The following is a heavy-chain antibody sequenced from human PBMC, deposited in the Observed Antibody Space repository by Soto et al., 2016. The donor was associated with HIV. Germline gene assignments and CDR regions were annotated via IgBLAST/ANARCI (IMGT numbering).Heavy chain of an antibody. CDR2: ISSSGGYT. CDR1: GFTFSDYY. D-gene: IGHD2-2*01. Sequence: QVQLVESGGGVVRPGGSLRLFCTASGFTFSDYYINWIRQAPGKGLEWVSYISSSGGYTKYADSVKGRFTISRGNAKNSLYLQMNNLRVEDTATYYCARDRRNIVIAFGYGMDVWGQGTTVTVSS. J-gene: IGHJ6*02. V-gene: IGHV3-11*05. CDR3: ARDRRNIVIAFGYGMDV.